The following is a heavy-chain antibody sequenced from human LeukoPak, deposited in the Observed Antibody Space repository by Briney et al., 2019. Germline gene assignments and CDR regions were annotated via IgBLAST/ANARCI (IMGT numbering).Heavy chain of an antibody. CDR1: GYTFTSYY. V-gene: IGHV1-46*01. CDR2: INPSGGST. J-gene: IGHJ5*02. D-gene: IGHD3-10*01. Sequence: ASVKVTCKASGYTFTSYYMHWVRQAPGQGLEWMGIINPSGGSTSYAQKFQGRVTMTRDTSTSTVYMELSSLRSEDTAVYYCARDLHHYASGSYYTGKWFDPWGQGTLVTVSS. CDR3: ARDLHHYASGSYYTGKWFDP.